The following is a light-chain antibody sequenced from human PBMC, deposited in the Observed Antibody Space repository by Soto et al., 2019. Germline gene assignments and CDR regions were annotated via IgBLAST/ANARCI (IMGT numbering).Light chain of an antibody. CDR3: QQYNNWAPKYT. CDR1: QSVSSN. J-gene: IGKJ2*01. V-gene: IGKV3-15*01. Sequence: EIVMTQSPATLSVSPGERATLSCRASQSVSSNLVWYQQKPDQAPRLLIYDASTRATGIPERVSGSGSGTEFTLTLSNLQSEDFAVYYCQQYNNWAPKYTFGQGTKLEIK. CDR2: DAS.